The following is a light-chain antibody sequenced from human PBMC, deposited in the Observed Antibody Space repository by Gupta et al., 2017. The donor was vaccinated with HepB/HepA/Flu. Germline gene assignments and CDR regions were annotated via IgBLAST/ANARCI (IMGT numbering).Light chain of an antibody. J-gene: IGKJ1*01. Sequence: VLTQSPGPLSLSPVECATLSCRASPSIKSDFFVWFQQRPGQTPRLLIYGGSTRATGVPDRFSGSGSGTDFTLTICSLEPEDFAVYYCQQYASIPWTFGQGTKVEI. CDR3: QQYASIPWT. CDR1: PSIKSDF. CDR2: GGS. V-gene: IGKV3-20*01.